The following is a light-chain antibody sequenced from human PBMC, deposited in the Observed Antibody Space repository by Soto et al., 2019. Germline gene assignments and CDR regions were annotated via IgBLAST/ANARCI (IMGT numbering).Light chain of an antibody. CDR1: QSVSSYY. J-gene: IGKJ5*01. CDR2: AAS. Sequence: EIVLTQSPGTLSLSPGERATLSCRASQSVSSYYLAWYQQKPGQAPRLLIYAASSRATGIPDRFSGGGSGTDFTLTINSLQPEDFATYYCQQSYNSPLTFGQGTRLEIK. V-gene: IGKV3D-20*02. CDR3: QQSYNSPLT.